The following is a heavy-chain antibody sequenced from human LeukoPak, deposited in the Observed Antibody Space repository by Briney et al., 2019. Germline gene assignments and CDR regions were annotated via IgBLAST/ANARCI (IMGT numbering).Heavy chain of an antibody. Sequence: GESLKISCKGSGHSFTSYWIGWVRHMPGKGMEWMGFVYPGDSDTRYSPSFQGQVTISADKSISTAYLQWSSLKASDTAMYYCARRYSSSGSGGGLSYYYYMDVWGKGTTVTVSS. CDR1: GHSFTSYW. J-gene: IGHJ6*03. CDR2: VYPGDSDT. CDR3: ARRYSSSGSGGGLSYYYYMDV. D-gene: IGHD3-16*01. V-gene: IGHV5-51*01.